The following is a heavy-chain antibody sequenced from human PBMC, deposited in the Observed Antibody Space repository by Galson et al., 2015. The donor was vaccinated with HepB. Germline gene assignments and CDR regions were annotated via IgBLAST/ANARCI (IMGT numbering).Heavy chain of an antibody. Sequence: SLRLSCAASGFTFSSYGIHWVRQAPGKGLDWVAVIWYDGSNKYYADSVKGRFTISRDNSKNTLYLQMNSLRAEDTAVYYCARESGCSAGSCYGLDYWGQGTLVTV. CDR3: ARESGCSAGSCYGLDY. J-gene: IGHJ4*02. V-gene: IGHV3-33*01. CDR1: GFTFSSYG. CDR2: IWYDGSNK. D-gene: IGHD2-15*01.